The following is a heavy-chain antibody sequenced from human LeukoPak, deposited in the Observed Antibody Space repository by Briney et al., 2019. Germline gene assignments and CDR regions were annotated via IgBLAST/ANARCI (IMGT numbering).Heavy chain of an antibody. CDR1: GGTFSSYA. J-gene: IGHJ4*02. V-gene: IGHV1-69*01. CDR3: ASQNRGIDY. D-gene: IGHD3-16*01. CDR2: IIPIFGTA. Sequence: ASVKVSCKASGGTFSSYAISWVRQAPGQGLEWMGGIIPIFGTANYAQKFQGRVTITADESTSTAYMELSSLRSEGTAVYYCASQNRGIDYWGQGTLVTASS.